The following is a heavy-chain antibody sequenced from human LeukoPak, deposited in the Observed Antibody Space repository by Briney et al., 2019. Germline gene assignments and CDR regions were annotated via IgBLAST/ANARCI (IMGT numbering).Heavy chain of an antibody. V-gene: IGHV4-39*01. CDR1: GGSISSGSSY. CDR3: ARGGDRGYSY. Sequence: SETLSLTCTVSGGSISSGSSYWGWIRQPPGKGLEWIGSIYYSGSTYYNPSLKSRLTMSVDTSKNQFSLKLSSVTAADTAVYYCARGGDRGYSYWGQGTLVTVSS. CDR2: IYYSGST. D-gene: IGHD5-18*01. J-gene: IGHJ4*02.